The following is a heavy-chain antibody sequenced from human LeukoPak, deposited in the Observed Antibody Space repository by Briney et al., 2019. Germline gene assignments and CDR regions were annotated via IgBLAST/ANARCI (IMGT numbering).Heavy chain of an antibody. CDR3: ARDVSGGSAALDY. CDR2: ISTSSYTI. D-gene: IGHD2-15*01. J-gene: IGHJ4*02. CDR1: GFAFSSYS. V-gene: IGHV3-48*04. Sequence: PGGSLRLSCAASGFAFSSYSMNWVRQAPGKGLEWVSYISTSSYTIYYADSVKGRFTISRDNAKNSLYLQMNSLRAEDTAVYYCARDVSGGSAALDYWGQGTLVTVSS.